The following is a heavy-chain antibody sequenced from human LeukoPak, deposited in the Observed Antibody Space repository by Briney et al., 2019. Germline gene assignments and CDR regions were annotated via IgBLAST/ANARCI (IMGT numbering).Heavy chain of an antibody. Sequence: GPTLVNPTQTLTLTCTFSGFSLSTSGVGVGWIRQPPGKALEWLALIYWDDDKRYSPSLESRLTLTKDTSRNQVVLKMTNMDPVDTATYYCAGGSGRTFDYWGQGTLVTVSS. CDR1: GFSLSTSGVG. D-gene: IGHD3-10*01. CDR2: IYWDDDK. J-gene: IGHJ4*02. V-gene: IGHV2-5*02. CDR3: AGGSGRTFDY.